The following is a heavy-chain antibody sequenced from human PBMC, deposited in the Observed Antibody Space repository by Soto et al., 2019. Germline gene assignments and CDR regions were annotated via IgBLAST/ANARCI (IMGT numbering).Heavy chain of an antibody. D-gene: IGHD3-10*01. CDR1: GFTFSSYA. CDR2: VSAGGDMT. V-gene: IGHV3-23*01. J-gene: IGHJ6*02. Sequence: DVQLLESGGHLVQPGGSLRHSCAASGFTFSSYAMSWVRQAPGKGLEWVSSVSAGGDMTYYSDSVKGRFTISRDNSNNALFLQMNSLRIEDTALYYCARGDRGGSGSPASYYYSGLVVWGQGTTATVS. CDR3: ARGDRGGSGSPASYYYSGLVV.